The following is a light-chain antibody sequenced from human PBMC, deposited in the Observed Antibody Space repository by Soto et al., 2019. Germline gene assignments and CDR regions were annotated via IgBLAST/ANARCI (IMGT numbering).Light chain of an antibody. Sequence: EIVLTQSPGTLSLSPGERATLSCRASQSVSSSYLAWYQQKPGQAPRLLIYGASSRATGIPDRFSGSGSGTDFTLTISRLEPEDVAVYYCQHYGSSSFTFGPGTKVYIK. J-gene: IGKJ3*01. CDR3: QHYGSSSFT. V-gene: IGKV3-20*01. CDR2: GAS. CDR1: QSVSSSY.